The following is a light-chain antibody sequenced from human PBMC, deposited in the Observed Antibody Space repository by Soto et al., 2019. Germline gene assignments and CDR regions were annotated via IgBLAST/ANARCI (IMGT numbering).Light chain of an antibody. CDR3: QQYDNWPRT. J-gene: IGKJ1*01. CDR1: QSVSIS. Sequence: EIVMTQSPATLSVSPGERATLSCRASQSVSISLAWYQQKPGQAPRLLIYGASYRATGFPARFSGSGSGTEFTLTISSLQSEDFAVDYCQQYDNWPRTFGQGTKVEIK. V-gene: IGKV3-15*01. CDR2: GAS.